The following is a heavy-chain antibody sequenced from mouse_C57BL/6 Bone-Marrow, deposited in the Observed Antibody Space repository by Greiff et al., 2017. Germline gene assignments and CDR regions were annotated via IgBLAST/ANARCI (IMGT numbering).Heavy chain of an antibody. V-gene: IGHV1-26*01. CDR3: ARDGRLRYFDY. J-gene: IGHJ2*01. Sequence: EVQLQQSGPELVKPGASVKISCKASGYTFTDYYMNWVKQSHGKSLEWIGDINPNNSGTSYNQKFKGKATLTVDKSSSTAYMELRSLTSEDSAVYYCARDGRLRYFDYWGQGTTLTVSS. CDR2: INPNNSGT. D-gene: IGHD2-4*01. CDR1: GYTFTDYY.